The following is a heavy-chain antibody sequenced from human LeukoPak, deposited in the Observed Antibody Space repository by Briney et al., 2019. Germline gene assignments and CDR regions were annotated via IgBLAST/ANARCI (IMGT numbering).Heavy chain of an antibody. V-gene: IGHV3-23*01. D-gene: IGHD2/OR15-2a*01. CDR2: ISGSGGST. CDR1: GFTFSSYW. J-gene: IGHJ4*02. Sequence: PGGSLRLSCAASGFTFSSYWMSWVRQAPGKGLEWVSAISGSGGSTYYADSVKGRFTISRDNSKNTLYLQMNSLRAEDTAVYYCAKDLDYWSYSDYWGQGTLVTVSS. CDR3: AKDLDYWSYSDY.